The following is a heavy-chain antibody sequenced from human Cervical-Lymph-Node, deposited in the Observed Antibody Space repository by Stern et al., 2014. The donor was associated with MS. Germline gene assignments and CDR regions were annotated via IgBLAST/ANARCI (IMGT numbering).Heavy chain of an antibody. J-gene: IGHJ3*01. Sequence: QLVQSGAEVKKPGASVKVSCKASGYTFTSNGISWVRQAPGQGLEWMGWISVHSGNTNYAQSLQGRFTMTTDTSTRTAYMELRSLRSDDTAMYYCARDRDHRLDVWGQGTMVTVSS. CDR1: GYTFTSNG. CDR3: ARDRDHRLDV. V-gene: IGHV1-18*01. D-gene: IGHD3-16*02. CDR2: ISVHSGNT.